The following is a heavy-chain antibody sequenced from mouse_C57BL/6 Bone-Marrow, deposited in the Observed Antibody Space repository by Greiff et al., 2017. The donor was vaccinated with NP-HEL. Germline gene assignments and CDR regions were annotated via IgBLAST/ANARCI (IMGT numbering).Heavy chain of an antibody. Sequence: VQLQESGPELVKPGASVKISCKASGYSFTSYYIHWVKQRPGQGLEWIGWIYPGSGNTKYNEKFKGKATLTADTSSSTAYMQLSSLTSEDSAVYYCARCHDGYPSGFAYWGQGTLVTVSA. V-gene: IGHV1-66*01. CDR1: GYSFTSYY. CDR2: IYPGSGNT. D-gene: IGHD2-3*01. J-gene: IGHJ3*01. CDR3: ARCHDGYPSGFAY.